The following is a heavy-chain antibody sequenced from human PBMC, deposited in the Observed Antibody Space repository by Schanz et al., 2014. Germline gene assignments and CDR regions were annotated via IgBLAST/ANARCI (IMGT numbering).Heavy chain of an antibody. CDR2: VRNRRNSDII. CDR1: GFTFSSYA. Sequence: VQLVESGGGVVQPGRSLRLSCAASGFTFSSYAMHWVRQAPGKGLEYIGRVRNRRNSDIIEYAASVEGRFTISRDESKNSVYLQMNSLQTDDTAVYYCFSMHYGNSVYWGQGTLVTVSS. CDR3: FSMHYGNSVY. J-gene: IGHJ4*02. V-gene: IGHV3-72*01. D-gene: IGHD1-7*01.